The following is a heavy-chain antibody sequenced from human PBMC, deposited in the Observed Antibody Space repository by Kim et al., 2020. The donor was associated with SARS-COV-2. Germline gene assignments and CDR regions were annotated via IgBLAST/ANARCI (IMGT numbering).Heavy chain of an antibody. D-gene: IGHD3-10*01. V-gene: IGHV1-18*04. CDR3: ARDLWDWSSTMVRGVNGYYGMDV. J-gene: IGHJ6*02. CDR2: ISAYNGNT. CDR1: GYTFTSYG. Sequence: ASVKVSCKASGYTFTSYGISWVRQAPGQGLEWMGWISAYNGNTNYAQKLQGRVTMTTDTSTSTAYMELRSLRSDDTAVYYCARDLWDWSSTMVRGVNGYYGMDVWGQGTTVTVSS.